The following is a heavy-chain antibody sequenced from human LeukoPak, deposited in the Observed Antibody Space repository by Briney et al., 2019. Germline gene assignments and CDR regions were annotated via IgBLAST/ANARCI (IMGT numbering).Heavy chain of an antibody. J-gene: IGHJ4*02. V-gene: IGHV3-15*01. Sequence: GGSLRLSCAASGFPFSNAWMSWICQAPRKGLEWAGRIQSKTDGGTTDYAAPVKGRFTFSRDDSKNPLYLQMNSLKTEDTAVYYCTTAVFTTSFDYWGQGTLGTVSS. CDR3: TTAVFTTSFDY. D-gene: IGHD1-1*01. CDR1: GFPFSNAW. CDR2: IQSKTDGGTT.